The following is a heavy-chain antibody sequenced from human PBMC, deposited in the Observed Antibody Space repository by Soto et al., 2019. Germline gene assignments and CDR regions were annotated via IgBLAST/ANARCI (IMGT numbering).Heavy chain of an antibody. CDR3: ARQGKLGYCSGGSCYNNWFDP. CDR2: IYYSGST. Sequence: SETLSLTCTVSGGSISSSSYYWGWIRQPPGKGPEWIGSIYYSGSTYYNPSLKSRVTISVDTSKNQFSLKLSSVTAADTAVYYCARQGKLGYCSGGSCYNNWFDPWGQGTLVTVSS. CDR1: GGSISSSSYY. V-gene: IGHV4-39*01. J-gene: IGHJ5*02. D-gene: IGHD2-15*01.